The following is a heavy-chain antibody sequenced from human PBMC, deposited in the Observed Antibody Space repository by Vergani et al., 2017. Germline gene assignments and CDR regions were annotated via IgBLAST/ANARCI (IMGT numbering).Heavy chain of an antibody. J-gene: IGHJ6*02. CDR1: GFTFSDYY. Sequence: QVQLVESGGGLVKPGGSLRLSCAASGFTFSDYYMSWIRQAPGKGLEWVSYISSSSSYTNYADSVKGRFTISRDNAKNSLYLQMNSLRAEDTAVYYCAGAVGVPGTGPNRGFYYYYGMDVWGQGTTVTVSS. V-gene: IGHV3-11*05. CDR2: ISSSSSYT. D-gene: IGHD1-1*01. CDR3: AGAVGVPGTGPNRGFYYYYGMDV.